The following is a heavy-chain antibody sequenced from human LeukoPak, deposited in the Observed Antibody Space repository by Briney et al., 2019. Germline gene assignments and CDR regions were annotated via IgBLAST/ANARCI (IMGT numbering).Heavy chain of an antibody. CDR2: INIDGSTT. CDR3: ARGSPAAV. V-gene: IGHV3-74*01. D-gene: IGHD6-25*01. J-gene: IGHJ4*02. Sequence: GGSLRLSCAASEFTFRSYWMHWVRQAPGKGLVWVSRINIDGSTTNYADSVKGRFTISRDNAENTMYLQMNSLRSEDSAVYYCARGSPAAVWGQGALVTVSS. CDR1: EFTFRSYW.